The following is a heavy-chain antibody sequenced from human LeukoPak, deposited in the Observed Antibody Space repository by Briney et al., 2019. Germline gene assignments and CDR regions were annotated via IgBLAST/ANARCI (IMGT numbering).Heavy chain of an antibody. Sequence: PSETLSFTCAGSGYSISSGYYWGWIRQPPGKGLEWIGSIYHSGSTYYNPSLKSRVTISVDMSKNQFSLKLSSVTAADTAVYFCTGEKAGTIVDYWGQGTLVTVSS. V-gene: IGHV4-38-2*02. CDR2: IYHSGST. CDR3: TGEKAGTIVDY. J-gene: IGHJ4*02. CDR1: GYSISSGYY. D-gene: IGHD6-13*01.